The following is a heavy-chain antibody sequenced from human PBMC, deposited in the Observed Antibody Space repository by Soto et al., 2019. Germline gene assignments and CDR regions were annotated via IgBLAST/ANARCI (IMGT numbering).Heavy chain of an antibody. CDR3: AKEGPGGGRHFYYGMDV. CDR2: ITNDGNNE. Sequence: TGGSLRLSRAASGFVFSDYGMHWVRQAPGKGLEWVALITNDGNNEFYRESVKGRFSISRGRSTNTVDLLMNSLRPEDTGVYYCAKEGPGGGRHFYYGMDVWGQGTTVTVSS. CDR1: GFVFSDYG. D-gene: IGHD1-26*01. J-gene: IGHJ6*02. V-gene: IGHV3-30*02.